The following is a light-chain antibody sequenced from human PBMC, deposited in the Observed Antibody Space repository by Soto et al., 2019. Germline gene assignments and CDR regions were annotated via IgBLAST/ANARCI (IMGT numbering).Light chain of an antibody. V-gene: IGLV1-40*01. Sequence: QSVLAQPPSVSGAPVQRVTISCTGRNSDIGAGYDVHWYQKLPGTAPKLLIYGNTNRPSGVPDRFSGSRSGTSASLAITGLQAEDEAVYYCQSSDSSLKVFGGGTKLTVL. J-gene: IGLJ3*02. CDR2: GNT. CDR1: NSDIGAGYD. CDR3: QSSDSSLKV.